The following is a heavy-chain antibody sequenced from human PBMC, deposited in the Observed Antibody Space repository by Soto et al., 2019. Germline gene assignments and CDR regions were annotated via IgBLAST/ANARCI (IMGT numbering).Heavy chain of an antibody. J-gene: IGHJ4*02. CDR3: AKSPLGYCSGGSCYPPHYFDY. CDR2: VGGSGDST. V-gene: IGHV3-23*01. D-gene: IGHD2-15*01. Sequence: EVQLLDSGGGLVQPGGSLRLSCAASGFTFSNYAMSWVRQAPGKGLEWVSGVGGSGDSTYYADSVKGRFTISRDNSKDTLYLQMNSLRAEDTAVYYCAKSPLGYCSGGSCYPPHYFDYLGQGTLVTVSS. CDR1: GFTFSNYA.